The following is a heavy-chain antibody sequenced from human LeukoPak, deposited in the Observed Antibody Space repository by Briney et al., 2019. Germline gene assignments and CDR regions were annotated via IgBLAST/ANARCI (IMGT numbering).Heavy chain of an antibody. CDR2: IYYTGST. J-gene: IGHJ2*01. CDR3: ARDPRTGYFDL. Sequence: SETLSLTCTVSGGSISSYYWSWIRQPSGKGLVWIGYIYYTGSTNYNPSLKSRVTISVDTSKNQFSLKLSSVTAADTAVYYCARDPRTGYFDLWGRGTLVTVSS. V-gene: IGHV4-59*01. D-gene: IGHD1-14*01. CDR1: GGSISSYY.